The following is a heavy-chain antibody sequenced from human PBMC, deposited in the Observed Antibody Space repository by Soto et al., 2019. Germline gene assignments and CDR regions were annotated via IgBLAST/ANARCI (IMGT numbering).Heavy chain of an antibody. J-gene: IGHJ5*02. D-gene: IGHD3-10*01. CDR2: IWYDGSNK. CDR3: ARRTEQDGSGSYRHNWFDP. V-gene: IGHV3-33*01. CDR1: GFTFSSYG. Sequence: QVQLVESGGGVVQPGRSLRLSCAASGFTFSSYGMHWVRQAPGKGLEWVAVIWYDGSNKYYADSVKGRFTISRDNSKNKLYLQMNSVRAEDTAVYYCARRTEQDGSGSYRHNWFDPWGQGTLVTVSS.